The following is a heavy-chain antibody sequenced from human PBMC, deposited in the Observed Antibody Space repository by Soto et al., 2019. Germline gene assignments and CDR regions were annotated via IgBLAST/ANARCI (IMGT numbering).Heavy chain of an antibody. CDR2: ISGSGATT. D-gene: IGHD2-21*02. Sequence: HPGGSLRLSCAASGLIFDNFAMNWVRQAPGKGLEWVSGISGSGATTYYADSVKGRFTISRDNSKNTMYLQVNGLRAEDTAVYYCATDRMTSFGMDVWGQGTPVTVYS. CDR1: GLIFDNFA. J-gene: IGHJ6*02. CDR3: ATDRMTSFGMDV. V-gene: IGHV3-23*01.